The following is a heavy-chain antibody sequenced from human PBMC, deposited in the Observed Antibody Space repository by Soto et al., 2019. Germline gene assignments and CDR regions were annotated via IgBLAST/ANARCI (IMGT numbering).Heavy chain of an antibody. CDR1: GYTFTSYD. D-gene: IGHD1-26*01. Sequence: GASVKVSCKASGYTFTSYDVNWVRLAPGQGLEWMGWMNANSGSTDYAQKFQGRVTMTRNISISTAYMELNSLRSEDTAVYYCASRVGATSFDFDYWG. CDR3: ASRVGATSFDFDY. CDR2: MNANSGST. V-gene: IGHV1-8*01. J-gene: IGHJ4*01.